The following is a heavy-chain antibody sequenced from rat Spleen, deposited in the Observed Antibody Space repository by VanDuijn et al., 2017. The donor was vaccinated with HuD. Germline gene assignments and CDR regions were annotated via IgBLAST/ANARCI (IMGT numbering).Heavy chain of an antibody. CDR3: TTYYTGDYFDY. Sequence: QVQLKESGPDLVQPSQTLSLTCSVSGFSLTSNAVGWVRQPLGKGLVWMGTIWTGGSTNYNSAVQSRLSISRDTSKGQVFLKMNSLQTEDTAIYFCTTYYTGDYFDYWGQGVMVTVSS. V-gene: IGHV2-72*01. CDR1: GFSLTSNA. D-gene: IGHD1-1*01. CDR2: IWTGGST. J-gene: IGHJ2*01.